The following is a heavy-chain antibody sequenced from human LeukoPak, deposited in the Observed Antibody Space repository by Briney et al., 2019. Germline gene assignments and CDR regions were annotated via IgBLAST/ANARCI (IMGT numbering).Heavy chain of an antibody. CDR2: ISGSGGST. V-gene: IGHV3-23*01. D-gene: IGHD6-19*01. CDR3: AKGLAGYSSGGGY. CDR1: GFTFTSYA. Sequence: PGGSLRLSCAASGFTFTSYAMSWVRQAPGKGLEWVSAISGSGGSTYYADSVKGRFTISRDNSKNTLYLQMSSLRAEDTAVYYCAKGLAGYSSGGGYWGQGTLVTVSS. J-gene: IGHJ4*02.